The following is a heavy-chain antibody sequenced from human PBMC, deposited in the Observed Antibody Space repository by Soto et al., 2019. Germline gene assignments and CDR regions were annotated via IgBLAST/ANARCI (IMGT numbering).Heavy chain of an antibody. J-gene: IGHJ4*02. D-gene: IGHD3-3*01. CDR2: IDWNRATV. V-gene: IGHV3-9*01. CDR1: GFIFDDYA. CDR3: VTDVGYRHYDFTTFDS. Sequence: PGGSLRLSCLASGFIFDDYAIHWVRQVAGKGPEWVSGIDWNRATVGYADSVKGRFTLSRDNARNSVVLQMNSLRPEDTAVYYCVTDVGYRHYDFTTFDSWGQGTLVTVSS.